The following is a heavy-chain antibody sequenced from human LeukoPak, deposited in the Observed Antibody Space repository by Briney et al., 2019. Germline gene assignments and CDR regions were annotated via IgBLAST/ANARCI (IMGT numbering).Heavy chain of an antibody. CDR1: GGSMSSSSYY. Sequence: SVTLSLICTVSGGSMSSSSYYWGWIRQPPGKGLEWIGSIYYSGSTYYNPSLKSRVTISVDTSKNQFSLKLSSVTAADTAVYYCAIVGGGFLEWLPDYWGQGTLVTVSS. D-gene: IGHD3-3*01. CDR3: AIVGGGFLEWLPDY. CDR2: IYYSGST. J-gene: IGHJ4*02. V-gene: IGHV4-39*07.